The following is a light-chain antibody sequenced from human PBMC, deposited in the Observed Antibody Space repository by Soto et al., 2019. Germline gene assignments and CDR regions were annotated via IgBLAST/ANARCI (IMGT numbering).Light chain of an antibody. V-gene: IGLV1-51*01. J-gene: IGLJ2*01. CDR1: SSNIGNSY. Sequence: QSVLTQPPSVSAAPGQKVTISCSGGSSNIGNSYVSWYQLLPGTAPKLLIYDNNKRPSGIPDRFSGSKSGTSATLGITGLQTGDEADYYCGTWDSSLSGVVFGGGTKLTVL. CDR3: GTWDSSLSGVV. CDR2: DNN.